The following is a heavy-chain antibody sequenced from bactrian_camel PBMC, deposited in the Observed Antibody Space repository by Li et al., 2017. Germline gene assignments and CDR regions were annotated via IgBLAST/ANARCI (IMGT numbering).Heavy chain of an antibody. J-gene: IGHJ4*01. CDR2: INSDGRNT. Sequence: QLVESGGDLVQPGGSLRLSCAASGLTFSSWYMAWVRQAPGKGLEWVSEINSDGRNTYYADVVKGRFSISRDNAKNAVYLYMNSLKSEDTALYICVARVDSAGRVWGQGTQVTVS. CDR3: VARVDSAGRV. CDR1: GLTFSSWY. V-gene: IGHV3S5*01. D-gene: IGHD4*01.